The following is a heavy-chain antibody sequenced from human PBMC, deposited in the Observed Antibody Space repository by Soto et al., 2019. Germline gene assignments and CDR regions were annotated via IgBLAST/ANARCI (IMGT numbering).Heavy chain of an antibody. Sequence: EVQLVESGGGLVKPGGSLRLSCAASGFTFSSYNMNCVRQAPGKGLEWVSSLSSSSTYIYYADSVKGRFPISRDNAKNPLYMQMKGLRVEETAVYYCAGGGINYGDYRSMDVWGKGTTVTVSS. CDR2: LSSSSTYI. CDR1: GFTFSSYN. J-gene: IGHJ6*03. V-gene: IGHV3-21*01. D-gene: IGHD4-17*01. CDR3: AGGGINYGDYRSMDV.